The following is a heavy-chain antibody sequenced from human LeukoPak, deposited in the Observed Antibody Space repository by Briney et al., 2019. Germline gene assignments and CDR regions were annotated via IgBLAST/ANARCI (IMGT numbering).Heavy chain of an antibody. CDR2: IYYSGST. V-gene: IGHV4-59*01. CDR3: ASDYGGNSGLFDC. D-gene: IGHD4-23*01. Sequence: SETLSLTCTVSGGSISSYYWSWIRQPPGKGREWIGYIYYSGSTNYNPSLKSRVTISVDTSKNQFSLKLSSVTAADTAVYYCASDYGGNSGLFDCWGQGTLVTVSS. CDR1: GGSISSYY. J-gene: IGHJ4*02.